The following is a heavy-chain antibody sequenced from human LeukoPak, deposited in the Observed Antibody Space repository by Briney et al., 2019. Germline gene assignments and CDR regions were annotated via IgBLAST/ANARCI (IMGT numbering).Heavy chain of an antibody. J-gene: IGHJ5*02. V-gene: IGHV3-15*01. CDR1: GFTIGPYA. Sequence: GALRLSCAASGFTIGPYAMYWVRQGPGRGLEWVGRVKSKTDGGTTDYAATVKGRFTISRDDSKNTLYLQMNSLKTEDTAVYYCSTFPSPWGQGTLVTVSS. CDR3: STFPSP. CDR2: VKSKTDGGTT.